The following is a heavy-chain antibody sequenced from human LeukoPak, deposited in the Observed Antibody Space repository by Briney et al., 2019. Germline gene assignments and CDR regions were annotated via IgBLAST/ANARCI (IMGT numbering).Heavy chain of an antibody. CDR3: ARGDSSSWYGY. J-gene: IGHJ4*02. V-gene: IGHV1-46*01. D-gene: IGHD6-13*01. CDR1: GGTFSSYA. Sequence: ASVKVSCKASGGTFSSYAISWVRQAPGQGLEWMGIINPSGGSTSYAQKFQGRVTMTRDMSTSTVYMELSSLRSEDTAVYYCARGDSSSWYGYWGQGTLVTVSS. CDR2: INPSGGST.